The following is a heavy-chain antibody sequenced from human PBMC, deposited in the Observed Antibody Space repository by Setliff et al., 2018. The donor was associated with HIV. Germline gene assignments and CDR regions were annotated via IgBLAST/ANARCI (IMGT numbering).Heavy chain of an antibody. Sequence: SETLSLTCTVSGGSISNYYWSWIRQPPGKGLEWIGYIYTSGSTNYNPSLKSRVTISVDTSKNQFSLNLSSVTATDTAVYYCARRNTMVRGIIIDPYDAFDMWGQGTVVTVSS. D-gene: IGHD3-10*01. J-gene: IGHJ3*02. CDR1: GGSISNYY. V-gene: IGHV4-4*09. CDR2: IYTSGST. CDR3: ARRNTMVRGIIIDPYDAFDM.